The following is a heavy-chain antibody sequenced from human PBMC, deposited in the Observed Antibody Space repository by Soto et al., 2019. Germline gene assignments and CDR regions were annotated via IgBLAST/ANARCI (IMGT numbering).Heavy chain of an antibody. V-gene: IGHV4-4*02. D-gene: IGHD2-21*02. Sequence: PLETLSLTCGVSGGTVASSHWWSWVRQSPGRGLEWIGNVYHTGDTNFNPSLQSRVTFSVDKSNNQFSLRLTSVTAADTAVYFCAREIVTAGGNNYFDPWGPGTLVTVSS. CDR2: VYHTGDT. CDR3: AREIVTAGGNNYFDP. CDR1: GGTVASSHW. J-gene: IGHJ5*02.